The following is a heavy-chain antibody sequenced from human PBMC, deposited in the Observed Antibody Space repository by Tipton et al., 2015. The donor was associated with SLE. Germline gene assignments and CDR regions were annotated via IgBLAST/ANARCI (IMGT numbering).Heavy chain of an antibody. CDR2: IKQDGNEK. Sequence: SLRLSCAASGFTFTNSWMTWVRQVPGKGLEWVANIKQDGNEKHYVDSVKGRFTISRDNAKNSLYLQMNSLRVEDTAVYYCAREYTSSSPFESWGQGTLVTVSS. J-gene: IGHJ4*02. CDR3: AREYTSSSPFES. D-gene: IGHD6-6*01. CDR1: GFTFTNSW. V-gene: IGHV3-7*01.